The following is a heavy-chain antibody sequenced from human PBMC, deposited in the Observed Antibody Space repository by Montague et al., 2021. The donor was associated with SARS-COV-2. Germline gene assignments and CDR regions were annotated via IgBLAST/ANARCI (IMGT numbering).Heavy chain of an antibody. CDR2: IYYTGIT. D-gene: IGHD6-25*01. CDR1: GGSIGSHY. J-gene: IGHJ5*02. Sequence: SETLSLTCTVSGGSIGSHYWSWIRLPPGKGLEWVGHIYYTGITEYKSSLKSRVTISVDTSKNQLSLKLDSVTAADTAVYYCARGSGSASATWFDPWGQGTPVTVSS. CDR3: ARGSGSASATWFDP. V-gene: IGHV4-59*11.